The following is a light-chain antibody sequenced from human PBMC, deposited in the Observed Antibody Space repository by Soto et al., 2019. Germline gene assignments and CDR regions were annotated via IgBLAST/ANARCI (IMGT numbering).Light chain of an antibody. CDR3: QQYNIWRT. Sequence: EIVMTQSPATLSVSPGERATLSCRASQSVSSNLAWYQQKPGQAPRLLIYGASTRATGIPARFSGSGSGTEFTFTISSLQSEDFAVYYCQQYNIWRTFGQGTKVEIK. V-gene: IGKV3-15*01. CDR2: GAS. J-gene: IGKJ1*01. CDR1: QSVSSN.